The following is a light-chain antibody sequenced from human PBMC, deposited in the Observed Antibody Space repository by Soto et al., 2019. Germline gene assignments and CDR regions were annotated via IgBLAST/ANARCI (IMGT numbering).Light chain of an antibody. CDR2: AAS. Sequence: DMEVTQSPSSLSASVGDRVTITCRASQSISYDLNWYQHKPGKVPKLLLYAASRLQSGVTTRFSGSGSGTDFKPAVNSLQPEAFATYYCYHSYGTHLTFGGGTKIEIK. V-gene: IGKV1-39*01. J-gene: IGKJ4*01. CDR1: QSISYD. CDR3: YHSYGTHLT.